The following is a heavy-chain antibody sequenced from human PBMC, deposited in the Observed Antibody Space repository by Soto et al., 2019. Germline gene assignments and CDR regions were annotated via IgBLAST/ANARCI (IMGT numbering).Heavy chain of an antibody. Sequence: SETLSLTCAVSGGSISSSNWWSWVRQPPGKGLEWIGEIYHSGSTNYNPSLKSRVTISVDKSKNQFSLKLSSVTAADTAVYYCARDRIKYYYDSSGWYYFDYWGQGTLVTVSS. CDR1: GGSISSSNW. D-gene: IGHD3-22*01. J-gene: IGHJ4*02. CDR2: IYHSGST. V-gene: IGHV4-4*02. CDR3: ARDRIKYYYDSSGWYYFDY.